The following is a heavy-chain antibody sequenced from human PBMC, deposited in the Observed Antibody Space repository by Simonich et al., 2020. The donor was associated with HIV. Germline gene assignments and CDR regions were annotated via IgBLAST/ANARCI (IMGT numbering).Heavy chain of an antibody. CDR3: ARHREVMVRGLNDAFDI. V-gene: IGHV4-34*01. J-gene: IGHJ3*02. Sequence: QVQLQQWGAGLLKPAETLSLTCAVYGGSFRGYYWDWIRLSPGKGLEWIGEIKHSGTPNYNPSLKSRVTVSVDPSKPQFSLKPTSLTAADTAVYYCARHREVMVRGLNDAFDIWGQGTMVTVSS. CDR1: GGSFRGYY. D-gene: IGHD3-10*01. CDR2: IKHSGTP.